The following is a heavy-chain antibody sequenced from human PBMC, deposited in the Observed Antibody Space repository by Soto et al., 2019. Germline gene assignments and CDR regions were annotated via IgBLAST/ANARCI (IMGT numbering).Heavy chain of an antibody. CDR3: ARTGTVDP. D-gene: IGHD1-1*01. V-gene: IGHV3-72*01. CDR1: GFTLSDHY. Sequence: PGGSLRLSCAASGFTLSDHYMAWVRQAPGKGLEWVGRTGDKAYSYTTLYAASVKGRFTISRDDSKNSMYLQMNSLKIEDTAVYYCARTGTVDPWGQGTLVTVSS. CDR2: TGDKAYSYTT. J-gene: IGHJ5*02.